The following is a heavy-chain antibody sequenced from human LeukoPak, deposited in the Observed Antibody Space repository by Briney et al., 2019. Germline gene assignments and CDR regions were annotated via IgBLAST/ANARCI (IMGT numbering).Heavy chain of an antibody. Sequence: GGSLRLSCAASGFTFSSYGMSWVRQAPGKGLEWVSGISGSGGSTYYADSVKGRFTISRDNAKNSLYLQMNSLRAEDTALYYCARVGSNSNHFDYWGQGTLVTVSS. CDR3: ARVGSNSNHFDY. J-gene: IGHJ4*02. CDR1: GFTFSSYG. D-gene: IGHD4-23*01. V-gene: IGHV3-23*01. CDR2: ISGSGGST.